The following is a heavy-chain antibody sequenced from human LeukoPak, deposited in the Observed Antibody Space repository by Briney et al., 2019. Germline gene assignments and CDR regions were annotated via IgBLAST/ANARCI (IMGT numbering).Heavy chain of an antibody. J-gene: IGHJ6*02. Sequence: PGGSLRLSCAASGFTFSSYWMSWVRQAPGKGLEWVANIKQDGSEKYYVDSVKGRFTISRDNAKNSLYLQMNSLSAEDTAVYYCARASPLQGATIGYYYGMDVWGQGTTVTVSS. CDR1: GFTFSSYW. CDR3: ARASPLQGATIGYYYGMDV. CDR2: IKQDGSEK. D-gene: IGHD1-26*01. V-gene: IGHV3-7*01.